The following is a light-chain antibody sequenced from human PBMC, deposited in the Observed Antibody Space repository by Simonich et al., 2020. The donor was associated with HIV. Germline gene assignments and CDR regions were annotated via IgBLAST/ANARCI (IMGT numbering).Light chain of an antibody. CDR2: DVT. J-gene: IGLJ2*01. CDR1: SSDVGGSNY. CDR3: CSYTSTSNVI. Sequence: QSALTQPASVSGPPGQSITISCPGSSSDVGGSNYVSWYQHQPDKGPKLMIYDVTKRPSGVPNRFSGSKSGNTASLTISGLQTEDEAIYYCCSYTSTSNVIFGGGTTVTVL. V-gene: IGLV2-14*03.